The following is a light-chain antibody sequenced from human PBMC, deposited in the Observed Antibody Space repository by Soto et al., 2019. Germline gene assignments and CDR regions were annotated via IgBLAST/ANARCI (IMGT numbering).Light chain of an antibody. J-gene: IGKJ1*01. CDR1: QTVSGSY. V-gene: IGKV3-20*01. CDR2: AAS. Sequence: EIVLTQSAGTLSLSPGERATLSCRASQTVSGSYLAWFQQKPGQAPRPLIYAASTRAAGVPDRCSGSGSGTDFSLSINRPEPADFAVYYEQHYGSSPWTFGQGTKVDIK. CDR3: QHYGSSPWT.